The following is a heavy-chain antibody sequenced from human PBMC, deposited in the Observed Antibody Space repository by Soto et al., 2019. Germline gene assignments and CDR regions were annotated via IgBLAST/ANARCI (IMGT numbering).Heavy chain of an antibody. D-gene: IGHD1-26*01. Sequence: SETLSLTCSVSGSSMTTYYWHWVRQPPGKGLEWIGSIYYSGSTYYNPSLKSRVTISVDTSKNQFSLKLSSVTAADTAVYYCATQEVGGSYVYTFDPWGQGTLVTVSS. V-gene: IGHV4-59*05. J-gene: IGHJ5*02. CDR2: IYYSGST. CDR3: ATQEVGGSYVYTFDP. CDR1: GSSMTTYY.